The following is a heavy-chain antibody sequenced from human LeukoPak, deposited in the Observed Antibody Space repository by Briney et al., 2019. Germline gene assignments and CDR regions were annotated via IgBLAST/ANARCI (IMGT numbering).Heavy chain of an antibody. CDR1: GFTFSRYA. V-gene: IGHV3-64D*06. D-gene: IGHD3-10*01. CDR3: VKDGSGSYYTYYFDY. CDR2: ISSNGGST. J-gene: IGHJ4*02. Sequence: GGSLRLSCSASGFTFSRYAMHWVRQAPGKGLEYVSAISSNGGSTYYADSVKGRFTISRDNSKNTLYLQMSSLRAEGTAVYYCVKDGSGSYYTYYFDYWGQGTLVTVSS.